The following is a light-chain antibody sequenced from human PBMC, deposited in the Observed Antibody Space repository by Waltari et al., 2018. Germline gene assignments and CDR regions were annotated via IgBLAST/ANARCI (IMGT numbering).Light chain of an antibody. Sequence: IVLTQSPGPLSLSPGESATLPCRASQSVSRALAGYQQKPGQAPRLLIYAASTRATGVPDRFSGSGSGTDFSLTISRLDPEDFAVYYCQHYVNLPVTFGQGTKVEI. J-gene: IGKJ1*01. CDR1: QSVSRA. CDR2: AAS. CDR3: QHYVNLPVT. V-gene: IGKV3-20*01.